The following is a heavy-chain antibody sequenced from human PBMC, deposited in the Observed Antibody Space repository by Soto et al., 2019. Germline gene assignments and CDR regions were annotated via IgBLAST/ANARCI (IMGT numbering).Heavy chain of an antibody. CDR2: ISYDGSNK. D-gene: IGHD2-2*01. V-gene: IGHV3-30*18. Sequence: QVQLVESGGGVVQPGRSLRLSCAASGFTFSSYGMHWVRQAPGKGLEWVAVISYDGSNKYYADSVKGRFTISRDNSKNTLYLQMNSLRAEDTAVYYCAKDGPSYCSSTSCYGHYGMDVW. J-gene: IGHJ6*01. CDR3: AKDGPSYCSSTSCYGHYGMDV. CDR1: GFTFSSYG.